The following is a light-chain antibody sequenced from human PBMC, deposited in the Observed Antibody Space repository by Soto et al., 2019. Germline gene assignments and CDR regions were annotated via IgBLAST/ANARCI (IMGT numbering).Light chain of an antibody. CDR3: HQHSHWPPWT. Sequence: EIVMTQSPATLSVSPGERATLSCRAIQSVTSNYLAWYQQKPGQAPRLLISGASSRAAGISDKFSGSGSGTDFTLTISRLEPEDFAVYFCHQHSHWPPWTFGQGTKVDI. CDR2: GAS. J-gene: IGKJ1*01. CDR1: QSVTSNY. V-gene: IGKV3D-20*02.